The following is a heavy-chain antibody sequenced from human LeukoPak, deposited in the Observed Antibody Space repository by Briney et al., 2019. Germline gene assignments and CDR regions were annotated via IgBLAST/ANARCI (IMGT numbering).Heavy chain of an antibody. V-gene: IGHV4-34*01. CDR3: ARGKAYYYYMDV. CDR2: INHSGST. J-gene: IGHJ6*03. Sequence: SETLSLTCAVYGGSFSGYHWSWIRQPPGKGLEWIGEINHSGSTNYNPSLKSRVTISVDTSKNQFSLKLSSVTAADTAVYYCARGKAYYYYMDVWGKGTTVTISS. CDR1: GGSFSGYH.